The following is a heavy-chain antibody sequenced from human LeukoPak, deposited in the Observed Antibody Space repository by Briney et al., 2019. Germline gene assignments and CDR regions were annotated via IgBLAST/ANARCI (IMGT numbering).Heavy chain of an antibody. CDR1: GFTFSSYA. CDR2: ISGSGGST. CDR3: AKCPKYYYDSSGYYYHY. D-gene: IGHD3-22*01. V-gene: IGHV3-23*01. Sequence: PGGSLRLSCAASGFTFSSYAMSWVRQAPGKGLEWVSAISGSGGSTYYADSVKGRFTISRDNSKNTLYLQMNSLRAEDTAVYYCAKCPKYYYDSSGYYYHYWGQGTLVTVSS. J-gene: IGHJ4*02.